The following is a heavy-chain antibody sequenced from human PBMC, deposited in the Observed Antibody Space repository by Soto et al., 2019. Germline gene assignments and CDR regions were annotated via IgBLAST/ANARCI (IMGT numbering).Heavy chain of an antibody. Sequence: GESLRLSYVTSGFTFSNAWMNWVRQAPGKGLEWVGRIKTKGDGGTTDYAAPVKGRFTISRDDSKNTLYLQMNSLKTEDTAVYYCTTVGSAWYLLYWGLGT. V-gene: IGHV3-15*01. J-gene: IGHJ4*02. CDR3: TTVGSAWYLLY. CDR2: IKTKGDGGTT. CDR1: GFTFSNAW. D-gene: IGHD6-19*01.